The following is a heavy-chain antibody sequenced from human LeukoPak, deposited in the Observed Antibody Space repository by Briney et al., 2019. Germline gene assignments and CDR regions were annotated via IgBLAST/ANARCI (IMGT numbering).Heavy chain of an antibody. V-gene: IGHV4-4*09. J-gene: IGHJ4*02. CDR2: TYTSGST. Sequence: SETLSLTCTVSGGSISSYYWSWIRQPPGEGLEWIGYTYTSGSTNYNPSLKRRVTISVDTSKNQFSLKLSSVAAAATAVYYCAGHHSEGVGYNLGYWGQGTLVTVSS. CDR1: GGSISSYY. D-gene: IGHD5-24*01. CDR3: AGHHSEGVGYNLGY.